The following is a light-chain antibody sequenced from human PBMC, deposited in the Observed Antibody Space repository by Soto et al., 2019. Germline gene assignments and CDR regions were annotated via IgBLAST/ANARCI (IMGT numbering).Light chain of an antibody. CDR2: DAS. CDR1: QSVSRH. Sequence: EIVMTQSPATLSVSPGERATLSCRASQSVSRHLAWYQQKPGQAPRLLIYDASNRATGIPARFSGSGSGTDFTLTISRLEPEDFAVYYCQQFSSYPLTFGGGTKVDI. V-gene: IGKV3-11*01. CDR3: QQFSSYPLT. J-gene: IGKJ4*01.